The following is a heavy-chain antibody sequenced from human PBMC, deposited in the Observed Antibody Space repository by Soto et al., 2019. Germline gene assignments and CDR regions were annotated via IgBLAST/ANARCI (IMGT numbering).Heavy chain of an antibody. J-gene: IGHJ1*01. D-gene: IGHD6-13*01. Sequence: QPGGSLRLSCAASGFTFDDYAMHWVRQVPGKGLEWVSGINWNSGSIGFGDSVKGRFAISIDNAKNSLHLQMNSLSAEDTAFYYCVKDESINWYSGHFRHWGQGTLVTVSS. V-gene: IGHV3-9*01. CDR2: INWNSGSI. CDR1: GFTFDDYA. CDR3: VKDESINWYSGHFRH.